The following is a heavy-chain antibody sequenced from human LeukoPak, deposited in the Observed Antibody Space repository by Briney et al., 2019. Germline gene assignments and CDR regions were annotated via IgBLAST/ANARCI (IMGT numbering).Heavy chain of an antibody. CDR1: GFTFDDYA. V-gene: IGHV3-9*01. CDR3: ASSSGWRRRHFDY. Sequence: GRSLRLSCAASGFTFDDYAMHWVRQAPGKGLEWVSGISWNSGSIGYADSVKGRFTISRDNAKNSLYLQMNSLRAEDTALYYCASSSGWRRRHFDYWGQGTLVTVSS. CDR2: ISWNSGSI. D-gene: IGHD6-19*01. J-gene: IGHJ4*02.